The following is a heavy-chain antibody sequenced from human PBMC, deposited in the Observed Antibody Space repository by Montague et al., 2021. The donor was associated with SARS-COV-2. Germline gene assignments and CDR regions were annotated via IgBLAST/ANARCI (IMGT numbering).Heavy chain of an antibody. CDR3: ASQVPDFWSGIDY. Sequence: SETLSLTCTVSGGSNSSYYWSWIRQPPGKGQEWIGHIYYSGSTNYNPSLKSRVTISVDTSKNQFSLKLSSVTAADTAVYYCASQVPDFWSGIDYWGQGTLVTASS. D-gene: IGHD3-3*01. CDR1: GGSNSSYY. V-gene: IGHV4-59*01. J-gene: IGHJ4*02. CDR2: IYYSGST.